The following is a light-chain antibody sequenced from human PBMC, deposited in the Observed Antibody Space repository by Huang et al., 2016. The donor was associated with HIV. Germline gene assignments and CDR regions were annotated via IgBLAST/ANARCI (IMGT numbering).Light chain of an antibody. CDR3: QQSYSTPWVT. CDR1: QSISSN. Sequence: DIQMTQSPSSLSASVGDRVTINCRASQSISSNLNWYQQRPGKAPKLLIYAASSLQSWGPSRLRCGGSGTDFTLIISSLQPEDFATYYCQQSYSTPWVTFGPGTKVDIK. V-gene: IGKV1-39*01. CDR2: AAS. J-gene: IGKJ3*01.